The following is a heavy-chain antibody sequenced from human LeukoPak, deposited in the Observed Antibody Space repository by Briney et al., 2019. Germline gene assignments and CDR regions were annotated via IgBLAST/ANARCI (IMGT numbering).Heavy chain of an antibody. CDR2: IYASCGA. V-gene: IGHV3-53*01. J-gene: IGHJ4*02. CDR1: GFDVNDNF. Sequence: GGSLRLSCVASGFDVNDNFMLWIRQAPGQGLEWISIIYASCGAFHSESVKGRFSPCRDTSKNTIFLQMNTLRAAPTAMYYCVRGHAYWGQGTLVTVSS. CDR3: VRGHAY.